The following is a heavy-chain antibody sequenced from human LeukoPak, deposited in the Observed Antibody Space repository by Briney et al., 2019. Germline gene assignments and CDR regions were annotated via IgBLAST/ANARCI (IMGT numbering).Heavy chain of an antibody. CDR3: ARENYADLFDY. Sequence: PGGSLRLSCAASGFTFKNYNMHWVRPAPGKGLECNSYISSSSSSIYSADSVQGRFTVSRDNAKNSLFLQMNSLRAEDTAVYYCARENYADLFDYWGQGTLVTVSS. CDR2: ISSSSSSI. V-gene: IGHV3-48*01. J-gene: IGHJ4*02. D-gene: IGHD3-16*01. CDR1: GFTFKNYN.